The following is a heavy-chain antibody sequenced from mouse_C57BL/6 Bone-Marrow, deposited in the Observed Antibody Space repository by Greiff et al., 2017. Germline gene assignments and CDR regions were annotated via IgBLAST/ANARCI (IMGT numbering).Heavy chain of an antibody. CDR1: GYSFTGYY. CDR3: TREGIPYFDV. J-gene: IGHJ1*03. Sequence: VQLQQSGPELVKPGASVKISCKASGYSFTGYYMNWVKQSPEKSLEWIGEINPSTGGTTYNQKFKAKATLTVDKSSSTAYMQLKSLTSEDSAVYYCTREGIPYFDVWGTGTTVTVSS. CDR2: INPSTGGT. V-gene: IGHV1-42*01.